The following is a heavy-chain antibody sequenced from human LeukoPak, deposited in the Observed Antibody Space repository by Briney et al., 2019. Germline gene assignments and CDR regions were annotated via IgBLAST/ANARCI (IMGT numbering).Heavy chain of an antibody. J-gene: IGHJ3*02. CDR3: ARVRKGELRSGGGSAFDI. D-gene: IGHD1-26*01. Sequence: SETLSLTCTVSGGSISSGGYYWSWIRQPPGKGLEWNGYIYHSGSTYYNPSLKSRVTISVDRSKNQFSLKLSSVTAADTAVYYCARVRKGELRSGGGSAFDIWGQGTMVTVSS. CDR1: GGSISSGGYY. V-gene: IGHV4-30-2*01. CDR2: IYHSGST.